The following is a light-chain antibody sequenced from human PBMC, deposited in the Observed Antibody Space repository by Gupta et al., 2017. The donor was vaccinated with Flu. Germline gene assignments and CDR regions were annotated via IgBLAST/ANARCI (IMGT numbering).Light chain of an antibody. CDR2: EVS. V-gene: IGKV2-30*01. J-gene: IGKJ2*01. CDR3: MRGKPPWT. Sequence: SVTLGQAAYISCSSSQSLVYKNGITCLNWFQQRPGQSPRRIIYEVSKRDFGVPDRFSGSGSVTDFTLKSSRGEAEDVGVYYCMRGKPPWTFGQGTMLEI. CDR1: QSLVYKNGITC.